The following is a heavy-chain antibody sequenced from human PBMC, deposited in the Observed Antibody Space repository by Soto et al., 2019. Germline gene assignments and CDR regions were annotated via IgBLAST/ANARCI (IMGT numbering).Heavy chain of an antibody. CDR3: ARDPPSWGLYCSGGSCYFDY. D-gene: IGHD2-15*01. Sequence: ASVKVSCKASGGTFSSYAISWVRQAPGQGLEWMGRIIPILGIANYAQKFQGRVTITADKSTSTAYMELSSLRSEDTAVYYCARDPPSWGLYCSGGSCYFDYWGQGTLVTVSS. J-gene: IGHJ4*02. V-gene: IGHV1-69*04. CDR1: GGTFSSYA. CDR2: IIPILGIA.